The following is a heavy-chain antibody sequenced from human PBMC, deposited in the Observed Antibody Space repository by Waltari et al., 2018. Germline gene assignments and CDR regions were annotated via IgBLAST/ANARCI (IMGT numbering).Heavy chain of an antibody. V-gene: IGHV3-74*01. J-gene: IGHJ4*02. D-gene: IGHD1-26*01. Sequence: EVQLVESGGGLVQPGGSLRLSCAASGFTFSSYWMHWVRQVPGKGLVWVSRIKSDGSSASYADSVKGRFTISRDNAKNTLYLQMNSLRAEDTAVYYCARDKVTGAVDYWGQGTLVTVSS. CDR3: ARDKVTGAVDY. CDR2: IKSDGSSA. CDR1: GFTFSSYW.